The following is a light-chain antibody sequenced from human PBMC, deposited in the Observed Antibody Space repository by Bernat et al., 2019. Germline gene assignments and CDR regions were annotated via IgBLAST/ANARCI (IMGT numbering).Light chain of an antibody. Sequence: QSVLTQPPSASGTPGQRVTISCSGSSSNIGSNYVYWYQQLPGTAPKLLIYSNNQRPSGVPDRCSGSKSGTSAALAISGLRSADEADYYCAAWDGSLSDGVFGGGTKRNVL. V-gene: IGLV1-47*02. CDR1: SSNIGSNY. CDR2: SNN. CDR3: AAWDGSLSDGV. J-gene: IGLJ3*02.